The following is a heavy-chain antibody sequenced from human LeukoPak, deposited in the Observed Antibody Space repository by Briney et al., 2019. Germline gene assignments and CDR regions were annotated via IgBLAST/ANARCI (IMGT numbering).Heavy chain of an antibody. CDR2: VNPNSGAT. V-gene: IGHV1-2*02. D-gene: IGHD4-17*01. Sequence: GASVKVSCKASGYTFSGFYMNWVRQAPGQGLEWMGWVNPNSGATKYAQKFQGRVTMTRDTSISTAYMELSSLRSDDTAVYYCARVTIYGDYLENWFDPWGQGTLVTVSS. J-gene: IGHJ5*02. CDR1: GYTFSGFY. CDR3: ARVTIYGDYLENWFDP.